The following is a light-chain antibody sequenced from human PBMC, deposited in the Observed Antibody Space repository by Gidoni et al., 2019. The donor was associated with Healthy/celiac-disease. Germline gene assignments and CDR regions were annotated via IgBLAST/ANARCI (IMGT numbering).Light chain of an antibody. J-gene: IGKJ4*01. V-gene: IGKV3-11*01. CDR1: QSVRSY. Sequence: IGLTQSPATLSLSPGERASLSCRASQSVRSYFAWYQQKPGQAPTLLLHDASNRATGIPARFRFSGSGTDFTFTISRLEPEDLAVSYCQQRSHWPRAPLIFGGGTKVEIK. CDR3: QQRSHWPRAPLI. CDR2: DAS.